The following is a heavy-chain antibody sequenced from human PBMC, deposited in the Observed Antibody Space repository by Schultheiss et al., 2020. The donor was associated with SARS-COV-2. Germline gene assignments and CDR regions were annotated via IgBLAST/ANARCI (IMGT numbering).Heavy chain of an antibody. Sequence: SCTVSGGSISGYYWSWIRQPPGKGLEWIGEINHSGSTNYNPSLKSRVTISVDTSKNQFSLKLSSVTAADTAVYYCASGLMVATPENYWGQGTLVTVSS. CDR3: ASGLMVATPENY. CDR2: INHSGST. CDR1: GGSISGYY. J-gene: IGHJ4*02. D-gene: IGHD5-12*01. V-gene: IGHV4-34*01.